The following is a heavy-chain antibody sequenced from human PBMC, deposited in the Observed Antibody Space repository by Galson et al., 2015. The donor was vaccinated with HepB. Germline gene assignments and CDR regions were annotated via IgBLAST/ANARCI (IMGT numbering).Heavy chain of an antibody. D-gene: IGHD3-22*01. CDR3: ARGSYYYDSSGYYWGTDSGMDV. Sequence: SLRLSCAASGSTFSSYSMNWVRQAPGKGLEWVSSISSSSSYIYYADSVKGRFTISRDNAKNSLYLQMNSLRAEDTAVYYCARGSYYYDSSGYYWGTDSGMDVWGQGTTVTVSS. V-gene: IGHV3-21*01. CDR2: ISSSSSYI. CDR1: GSTFSSYS. J-gene: IGHJ6*02.